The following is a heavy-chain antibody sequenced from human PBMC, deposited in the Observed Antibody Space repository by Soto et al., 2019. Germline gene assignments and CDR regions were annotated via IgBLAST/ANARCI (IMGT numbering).Heavy chain of an antibody. V-gene: IGHV4-59*01. D-gene: IGHD3-3*01. CDR1: GGSISSYY. J-gene: IGHJ6*03. CDR2: IFDSGST. CDR3: ARMAQNDFWSGYSRYYYYYMDV. Sequence: SETLSLTCTVSGGSISSYYWSWIRQPPGKGLEWIGYIFDSGSTNYNPSLKSRVTISVDTSKNQFSLKLSSVTAADTAVYYCARMAQNDFWSGYSRYYYYYMDVWGKGTTVTVSS.